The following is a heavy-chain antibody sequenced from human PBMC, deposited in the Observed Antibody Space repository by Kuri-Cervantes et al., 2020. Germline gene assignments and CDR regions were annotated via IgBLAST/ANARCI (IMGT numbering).Heavy chain of an antibody. CDR1: AYSISGAYS. CDR3: ARGARHPTYGMDV. Sequence: SETLSLTCSVSAYSISGAYSWGWIRQPPGKGLEWIGSIYHIANTYYNPSLRSRVTMSVDTSKNHFSLKMTSVTAADTAVYYCARGARHPTYGMDVWGQGTTVTVSS. D-gene: IGHD1-26*01. V-gene: IGHV4-38-2*02. J-gene: IGHJ6*02. CDR2: IYHIANT.